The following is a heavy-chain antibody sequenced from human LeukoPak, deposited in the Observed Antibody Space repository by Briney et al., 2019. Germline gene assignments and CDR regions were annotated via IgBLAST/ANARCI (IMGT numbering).Heavy chain of an antibody. J-gene: IGHJ5*02. D-gene: IGHD3-10*01. CDR1: GGTFSSYG. CDR3: ARVVVPYYYGSGGRNWFDP. V-gene: IGHV1-18*01. Sequence: GASVKVSCKASGGTFSSYGISWVRQAPGQGLEWMGWISAYNGNTNYAQKLQGRVSMTTDTSTSTAYMELRSLRSDDTAVYYCARVVVPYYYGSGGRNWFDPWGQGTLVTVSS. CDR2: ISAYNGNT.